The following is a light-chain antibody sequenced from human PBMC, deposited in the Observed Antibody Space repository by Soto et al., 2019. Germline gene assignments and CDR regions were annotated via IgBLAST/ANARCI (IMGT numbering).Light chain of an antibody. Sequence: QAVVTQSPSASASLGASVKLTCTLSSGHSSYAIAWHQQQPEKGPRYLMKVNSDGSHSKGDGIPDRFSGSSSGAERYLTISSLQSDDEADYYCQTWGTGPVVGGGTKVTVL. CDR1: SGHSSYA. J-gene: IGLJ3*02. CDR2: VNSDGSH. V-gene: IGLV4-69*01. CDR3: QTWGTGPV.